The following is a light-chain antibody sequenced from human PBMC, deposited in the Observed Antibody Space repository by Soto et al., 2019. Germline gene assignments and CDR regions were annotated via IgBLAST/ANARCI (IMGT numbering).Light chain of an antibody. Sequence: EIVLTQSPGTLSLSPGERATLSCRAGQSISSSYLAWYEQKPGQAPRLLIYGASSRATGIPDRFSGSESGTDFTLTISRLEPEDFAVYYCQQDGSSLRTFAQGTKVDIK. J-gene: IGKJ1*01. CDR2: GAS. CDR3: QQDGSSLRT. CDR1: QSISSSY. V-gene: IGKV3-20*01.